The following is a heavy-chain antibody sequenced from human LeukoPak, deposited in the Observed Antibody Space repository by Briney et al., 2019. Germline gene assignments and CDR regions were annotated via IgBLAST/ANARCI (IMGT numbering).Heavy chain of an antibody. CDR3: ATDGAGFDT. CDR2: INIGGTNT. CDR1: GFTFNDYY. V-gene: IGHV3-11*01. Sequence: GGSLSLSCAASGFTFNDYYMSWIRQAPGKGLEWLSYINIGGTNTHYADSVKGRFTISRDNAKKSLYLEMNNLRAEDTAVYYCATDGAGFDTWGQGVLVTVST. J-gene: IGHJ5*02.